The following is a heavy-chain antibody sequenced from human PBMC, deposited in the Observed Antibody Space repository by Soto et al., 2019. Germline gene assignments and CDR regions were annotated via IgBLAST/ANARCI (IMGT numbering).Heavy chain of an antibody. CDR1: GGSISGYY. Sequence: SETLSLTCTVSGGSISGYYWGWVRQPPGKGLEWIGYVYSSGNTNYNPSLNSRATISVDTSKNQFSLKLSSVTAADTAVYYCARDRTLGILDYWGQGALVTVSS. CDR2: VYSSGNT. J-gene: IGHJ4*02. D-gene: IGHD1-1*01. V-gene: IGHV4-59*01. CDR3: ARDRTLGILDY.